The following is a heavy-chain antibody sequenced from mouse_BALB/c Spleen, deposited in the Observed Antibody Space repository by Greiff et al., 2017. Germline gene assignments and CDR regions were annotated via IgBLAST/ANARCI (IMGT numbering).Heavy chain of an antibody. D-gene: IGHD3-3*01. J-gene: IGHJ4*01. CDR1: GYTFTEYI. CDR2: FYPGSGSI. V-gene: IGHV1-62-2*01. CDR3: ARHEGSYGKKFDAMDY. Sequence: VKLQESGAELVKPGASVKLSCKASGYTFTEYIIHWVKQRSGQGLEWIGWFYPGSGSIKYNEKFKDKATLTADKSSSTVYMELSRLTSEDSAVYFCARHEGSYGKKFDAMDYWGQGTSVTVSS.